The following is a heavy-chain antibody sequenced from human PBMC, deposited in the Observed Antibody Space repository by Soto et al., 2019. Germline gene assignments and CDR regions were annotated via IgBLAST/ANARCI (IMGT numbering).Heavy chain of an antibody. J-gene: IGHJ6*02. D-gene: IGHD5-18*01. Sequence: EVQLLESGGGLVQPGGSLRLSCAASGLRFGSYAMFWVRQAPGKGLEWVSAITSGGDKTYFADSVKGRFTISRDNVNNTLSLQMDSLRAEDTAVYYCARGGRYTYGYGDYSYGMDVWGQGTTVTVSS. V-gene: IGHV3-23*01. CDR2: ITSGGDKT. CDR3: ARGGRYTYGYGDYSYGMDV. CDR1: GLRFGSYA.